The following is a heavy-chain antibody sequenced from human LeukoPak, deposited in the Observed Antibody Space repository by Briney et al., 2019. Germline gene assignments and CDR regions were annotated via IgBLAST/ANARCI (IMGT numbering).Heavy chain of an antibody. D-gene: IGHD3-22*01. CDR1: GFTFSSYA. CDR3: ARDHHRRLYDSQARDTFDI. Sequence: GSLRLSCAASGFTFSSYAMSWVRQAPGKGLEWASAISGSGGSTYYADSVKGRFTISRDNAKNSLSLQMNSLRAEDTAVYYCARDHHRRLYDSQARDTFDIWGQGTMVTVSS. J-gene: IGHJ3*02. CDR2: ISGSGGST. V-gene: IGHV3-23*01.